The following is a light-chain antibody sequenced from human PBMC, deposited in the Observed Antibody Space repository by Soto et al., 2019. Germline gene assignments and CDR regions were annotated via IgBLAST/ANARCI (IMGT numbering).Light chain of an antibody. CDR1: QSVSSSY. V-gene: IGKV3-20*01. CDR2: GAS. CDR3: QQYGSSPKT. Sequence: VLTQAPGTLSLSPGERATLSCRASQSVSSSYLAWYQQKPGQAPRLLIYGASSRATAIPDRFSGSGSGKDFTLTISRLEPEDFAVYYCQQYGSSPKTFGQGTKV. J-gene: IGKJ1*01.